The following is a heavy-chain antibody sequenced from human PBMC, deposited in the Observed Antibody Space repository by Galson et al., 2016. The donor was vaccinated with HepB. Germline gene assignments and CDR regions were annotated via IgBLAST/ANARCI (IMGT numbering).Heavy chain of an antibody. J-gene: IGHJ4*02. Sequence: QSGAEVKKPGESLKISCKASGYSFTSYWIGWVRQLPGEGLDWMGIIYPGDSDTRYNPSFQGQVTISADKSIGTGYLQWSSLRASDTAVYYCAVGHVNSAWNFFDYWGQGTLVTVSS. CDR3: AVGHVNSAWNFFDY. CDR2: IYPGDSDT. CDR1: GYSFTSYW. D-gene: IGHD1-26*01. V-gene: IGHV5-51*01.